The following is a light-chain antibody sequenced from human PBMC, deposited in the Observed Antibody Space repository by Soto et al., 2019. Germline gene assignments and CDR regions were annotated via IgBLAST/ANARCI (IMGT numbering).Light chain of an antibody. CDR1: SSDVGSYNL. J-gene: IGLJ3*02. CDR2: EGS. Sequence: QSALTQPASVSGSPGQSITISCTGTSSDVGSYNLVSWYQQHPGKAPKLMIYEGSKRPSGVANRFSGSKSGNTASLTISGLQAEDEADYYCCSYTGSSTQVFGRGTKLTVL. V-gene: IGLV2-23*01. CDR3: CSYTGSSTQV.